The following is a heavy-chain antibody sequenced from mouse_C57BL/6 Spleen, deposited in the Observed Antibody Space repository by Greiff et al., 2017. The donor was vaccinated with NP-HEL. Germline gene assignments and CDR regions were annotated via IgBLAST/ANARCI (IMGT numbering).Heavy chain of an antibody. Sequence: QVQLQQSGAELVRPGTSVKVSCKASGYAFTNYLIEWVKQRPGQGLEWIGVINPGSGGTNYNEKFKGKATLTADKSSSTAYMQLSSLTSEDSAVYFCARWYSNYLSYFDYWGQGTTLTVSS. CDR1: GYAFTNYL. J-gene: IGHJ2*01. V-gene: IGHV1-54*01. D-gene: IGHD2-5*01. CDR3: ARWYSNYLSYFDY. CDR2: INPGSGGT.